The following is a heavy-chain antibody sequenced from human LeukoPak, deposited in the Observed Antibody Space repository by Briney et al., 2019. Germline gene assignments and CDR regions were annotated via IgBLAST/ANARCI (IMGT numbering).Heavy chain of an antibody. J-gene: IGHJ4*02. V-gene: IGHV3-7*01. Sequence: GGSLRLSCAASEFPFNGYCMSWVRQAPGKGLECVANINQDGSEKYYVDSVRGRFTISRDNARNSLYLQMNSLRAEDTAVYYCAGPDYWGQGTLVTVSS. CDR1: EFPFNGYC. CDR2: INQDGSEK. CDR3: AGPDY.